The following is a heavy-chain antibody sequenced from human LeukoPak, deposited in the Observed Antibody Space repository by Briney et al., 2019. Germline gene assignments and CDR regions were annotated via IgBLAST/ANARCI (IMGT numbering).Heavy chain of an antibody. CDR1: GRSFSGYY. V-gene: IGHV4-34*01. D-gene: IGHD3-10*01. Sequence: SETLSLTCAVYGRSFSGYYWSWIRQPPGKGLEWIGEINHSGSTNYNPSLKSRVTISVDTSKNQFSLKLSSVTAADTAVYYCARTYYYGSGRGFDPWGQGTLVTVSS. J-gene: IGHJ5*02. CDR3: ARTYYYGSGRGFDP. CDR2: INHSGST.